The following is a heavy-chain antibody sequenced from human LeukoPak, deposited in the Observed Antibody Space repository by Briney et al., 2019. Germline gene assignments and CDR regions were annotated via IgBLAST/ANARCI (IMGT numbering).Heavy chain of an antibody. CDR3: ARDRPPNWNYYFDY. J-gene: IGHJ4*02. CDR2: INPHSGGT. Sequence: GASVKVSCKASGYTFTGYFIHWVRQAPGQGLEWMGWINPHSGGTNYAQKFKGRVTMTRDTSISTAYMELSRLRSDDTAVYYCARDRPPNWNYYFDYWGQGTLVTVSS. V-gene: IGHV1-2*02. D-gene: IGHD1-7*01. CDR1: GYTFTGYF.